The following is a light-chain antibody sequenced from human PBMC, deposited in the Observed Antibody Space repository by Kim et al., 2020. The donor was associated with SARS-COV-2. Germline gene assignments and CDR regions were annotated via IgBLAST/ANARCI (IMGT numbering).Light chain of an antibody. J-gene: IGKJ2*01. Sequence: SAYVGDTVTIPCRASESISIWLAWYQQKPGKAPKLLIYKASNLEDGVPPRFSGSGAGTEFTLTISSLQPDDFATYYCQSYGTYSRTFGQGTKLEIK. CDR1: ESISIW. V-gene: IGKV1-5*03. CDR2: KAS. CDR3: QSYGTYSRT.